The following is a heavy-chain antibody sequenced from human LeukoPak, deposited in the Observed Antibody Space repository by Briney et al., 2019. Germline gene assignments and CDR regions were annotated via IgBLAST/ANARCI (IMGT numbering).Heavy chain of an antibody. Sequence: ASVTVSFKASGYTLTSYGISWVRQAPGQGREWMGWNNAYNGNTNYAQKLQGRVTITTDTSTSAAYMELRSLRSDDTAVYYCARGGRISGIYLFDPWGQGTLVTVSS. CDR2: NNAYNGNT. CDR1: GYTLTSYG. CDR3: ARGGRISGIYLFDP. D-gene: IGHD3-10*01. J-gene: IGHJ5*02. V-gene: IGHV1-18*01.